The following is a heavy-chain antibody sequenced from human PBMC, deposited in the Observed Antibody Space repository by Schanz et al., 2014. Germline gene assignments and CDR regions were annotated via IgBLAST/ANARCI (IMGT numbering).Heavy chain of an antibody. CDR2: ISAYNGHT. CDR1: GYTFSDYY. D-gene: IGHD4-17*01. J-gene: IGHJ5*02. CDR3: ATLDYADSVS. Sequence: QVQLVQSGAEVKKPGASVKVSCKASGYTFSDYYIHWVRQAPGQGLEWMGWISAYNGHTDYAQKLQGRVTITADKSTTTAYMELNSLNSDDTAVYYCATLDYADSVSWGQGTLVTVSS. V-gene: IGHV1-18*04.